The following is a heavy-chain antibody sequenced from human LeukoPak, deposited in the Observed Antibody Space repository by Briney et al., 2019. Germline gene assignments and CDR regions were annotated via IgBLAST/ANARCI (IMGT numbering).Heavy chain of an antibody. V-gene: IGHV4-59*01. Sequence: SETLSLTCTVSGGSISTYYWSWIRQPPGKGLDWIGYIYYSGSTNYNPSLKGRVTISVDTSKNQFSLRLSSVTAADTAVYFCARGGYSYDSPFDYWGQGTLVTVSS. J-gene: IGHJ4*02. CDR3: ARGGYSYDSPFDY. D-gene: IGHD5-18*01. CDR1: GGSISTYY. CDR2: IYYSGST.